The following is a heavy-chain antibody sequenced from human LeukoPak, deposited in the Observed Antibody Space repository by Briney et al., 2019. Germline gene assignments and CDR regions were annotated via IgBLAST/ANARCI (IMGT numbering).Heavy chain of an antibody. V-gene: IGHV1-24*01. D-gene: IGHD4-23*01. CDR1: GYTLTELS. CDR2: FDPEDGET. Sequence: ASVKVSCKVSGYTLTELSMHWVRQAPGKGLEWMGGFDPEDGETIYAQKFQGRVTMTEDTSTDTAYMELSSLRSEDTAVYYCATLKPDYGGNSRDYWGQGTLVTVSS. CDR3: ATLKPDYGGNSRDY. J-gene: IGHJ4*02.